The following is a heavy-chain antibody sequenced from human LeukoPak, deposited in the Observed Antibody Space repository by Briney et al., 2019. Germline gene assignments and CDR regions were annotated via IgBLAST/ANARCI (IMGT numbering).Heavy chain of an antibody. CDR3: ARRGYSGYSPLDS. Sequence: GESLKISCRASGHNFTDYWIAWVRQLPGKGLERVGIIHPSDSETQYSPSFQGQVTISADNSITTAYLQWSSLKASDTAIYYCARRGYSGYSPLDSWGQGTLVFVSS. D-gene: IGHD5-12*01. CDR2: IHPSDSET. CDR1: GHNFTDYW. J-gene: IGHJ4*02. V-gene: IGHV5-51*01.